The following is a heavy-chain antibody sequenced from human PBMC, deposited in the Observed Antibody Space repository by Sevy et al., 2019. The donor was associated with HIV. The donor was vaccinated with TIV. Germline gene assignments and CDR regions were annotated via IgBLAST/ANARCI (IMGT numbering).Heavy chain of an antibody. CDR2: IYRTGNT. Sequence: SETLSLTCAVSGGSISTGGFSWNWIRQPPGKGLEWIGHIYRTGNTYYNPSLGSRVSISVDRSKNQFSLKLSSVMAADTAVYYCVRGPSYGYVSYGFDVWGQGTMVTVSS. CDR1: GGSISTGGFS. J-gene: IGHJ3*01. V-gene: IGHV4-30-2*01. D-gene: IGHD3-16*01. CDR3: VRGPSYGYVSYGFDV.